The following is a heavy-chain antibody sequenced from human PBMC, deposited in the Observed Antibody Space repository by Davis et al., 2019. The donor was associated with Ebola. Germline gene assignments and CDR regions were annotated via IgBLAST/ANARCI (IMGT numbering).Heavy chain of an antibody. V-gene: IGHV3-23*01. CDR2: MSASGGVT. J-gene: IGHJ6*02. Sequence: GESLKISCAASGFTFSSFGMSWVRQAPGKGLEWISAMSASGGVTHYADSVKGRFAISRDNSKNTLYLQMNSLSAEDTAVYYCAKSSVAGTSGMDVWGQGTTVTVSS. D-gene: IGHD6-19*01. CDR1: GFTFSSFG. CDR3: AKSSVAGTSGMDV.